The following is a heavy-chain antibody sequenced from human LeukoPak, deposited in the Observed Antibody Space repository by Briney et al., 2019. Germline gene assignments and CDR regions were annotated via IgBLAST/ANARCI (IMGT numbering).Heavy chain of an antibody. D-gene: IGHD2-15*01. J-gene: IGHJ3*02. CDR3: ARGLPGGDAFDI. CDR2: IYYSGST. V-gene: IGHV4-59*01. CDR1: GGSISSFY. Sequence: PSETLSLTCTVSGGSISSFYWSWIRQPPGKGLEWIGYIYYSGSTNYNPSLKSRATISVDTSKNQFSLKLSSVTAADTAVYYCARGLPGGDAFDIWGQGTMVTVSS.